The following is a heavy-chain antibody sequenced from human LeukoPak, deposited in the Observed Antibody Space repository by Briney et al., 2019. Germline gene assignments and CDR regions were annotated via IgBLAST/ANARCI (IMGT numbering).Heavy chain of an antibody. V-gene: IGHV4-61*02. J-gene: IGHJ6*02. Sequence: SETLSLTCTVSGGSISRGSYYWSWIRQPAGKGLEWIGSIYTSGSTNYNPSLKSRVTISVDTSKNQFSLKLSSVTAADTAVYYCARSEVVPAYYYGMDAWGQGTMVTVSS. D-gene: IGHD2-2*01. CDR3: ARSEVVPAYYYGMDA. CDR2: IYTSGST. CDR1: GGSISRGSYY.